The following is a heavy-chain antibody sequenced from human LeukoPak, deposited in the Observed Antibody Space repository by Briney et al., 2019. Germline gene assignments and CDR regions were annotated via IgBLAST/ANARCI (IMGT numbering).Heavy chain of an antibody. V-gene: IGHV4-4*02. CDR2: IYHSGST. CDR1: GGSISSSNW. Sequence: PSGTLSLTCAVSGGSISSSNWWSWVRQPPGKGLEWIGEIYHSGSTNYNPSLKSRVTISVDKSKNQFSLKLSSVTAADTAVYYCARDHSNCSGGSCSRTFDIWGQGTMVTVSS. J-gene: IGHJ3*02. CDR3: ARDHSNCSGGSCSRTFDI. D-gene: IGHD2-15*01.